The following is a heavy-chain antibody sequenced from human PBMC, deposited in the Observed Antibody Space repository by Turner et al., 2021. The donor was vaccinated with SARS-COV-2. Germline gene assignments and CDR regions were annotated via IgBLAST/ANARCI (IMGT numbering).Heavy chain of an antibody. CDR2: ISNSSSYI. CDR3: ARWDNYYDSSGYYPDAFDI. V-gene: IGHV3-21*01. Sequence: EGQLVEAGGGLVKPGRYLRLSCAASGLTVRSYSMNWVRQAPGKGLEWVSSISNSSSYIYYADSVKSRFTISSANTKTSLYLQMNRLRAEATAVYYCARWDNYYDSSGYYPDAFDIWGQGTMVTVSS. D-gene: IGHD3-22*01. J-gene: IGHJ3*02. CDR1: GLTVRSYS.